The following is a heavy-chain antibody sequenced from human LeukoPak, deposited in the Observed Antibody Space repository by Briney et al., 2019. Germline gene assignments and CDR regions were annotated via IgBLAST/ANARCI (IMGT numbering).Heavy chain of an antibody. CDR2: IYTSGGT. V-gene: IGHV4-61*02. J-gene: IGHJ4*02. CDR1: GGSISSSSYY. D-gene: IGHD6-6*01. CDR3: VAYSSSSGDY. Sequence: SETLSLSCTVSGGSISSSSYYWGWIRQPPGKGLEWIGRIYTSGGTNYNPSLKSRVTISVDTSKNQFSLKLSSVTAADTAVYYCVAYSSSSGDYWGQGTLVTVSS.